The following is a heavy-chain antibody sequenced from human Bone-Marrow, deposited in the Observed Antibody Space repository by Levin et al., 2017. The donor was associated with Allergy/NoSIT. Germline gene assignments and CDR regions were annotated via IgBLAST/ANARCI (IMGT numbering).Heavy chain of an antibody. J-gene: IGHJ4*02. Sequence: SETLSLTCSLSGGSISTGGFHWSWVRQRPGKGLEWIGYIYYSGNTYYNPSLQSRLSISIDTSKNQFSLRLTSVTPADTAVYYCAREDGYVFDYWGQGTLVTVSS. CDR1: GGSISTGGFH. CDR3: AREDGYVFDY. V-gene: IGHV4-31*03. CDR2: IYYSGNT. D-gene: IGHD5-24*01.